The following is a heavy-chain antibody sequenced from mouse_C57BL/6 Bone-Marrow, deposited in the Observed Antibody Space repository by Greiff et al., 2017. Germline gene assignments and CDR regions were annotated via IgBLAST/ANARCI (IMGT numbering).Heavy chain of an antibody. V-gene: IGHV1-69*01. CDR3: ARDSYYYGSSLFAY. CDR1: GYTFTSYW. J-gene: IGHJ3*01. CDR2: IDPSDSYT. D-gene: IGHD1-1*01. Sequence: VQLQQPGAELVMPWASVKLSCKASGYTFTSYWMHWVKQRPGQGLEWIGEIDPSDSYTNYNQKFKGKSTLTVDKSSSTAYMQLSSLTSEDSAFYYCARDSYYYGSSLFAYWGQGTLVTVSA.